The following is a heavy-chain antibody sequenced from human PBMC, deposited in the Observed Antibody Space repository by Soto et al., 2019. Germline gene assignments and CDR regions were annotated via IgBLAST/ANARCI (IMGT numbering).Heavy chain of an antibody. CDR1: GFTFSSYA. V-gene: IGHV3-30-3*01. Sequence: GGSLRLSCAASGFTFSSYAMHWVRQAPGKGLEWVAVISYDGSNKYYADSVKGRFTISRDNSKNTLYLQMNSLRAEDTAVYYCARDENPRIAVAVYYYYGMDVWGQGTTVTVSS. CDR3: ARDENPRIAVAVYYYYGMDV. D-gene: IGHD6-19*01. J-gene: IGHJ6*02. CDR2: ISYDGSNK.